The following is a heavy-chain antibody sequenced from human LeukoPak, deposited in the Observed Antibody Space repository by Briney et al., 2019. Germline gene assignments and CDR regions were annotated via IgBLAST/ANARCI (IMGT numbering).Heavy chain of an antibody. D-gene: IGHD3-16*01. CDR1: GYTFTRNG. J-gene: IGHJ4*02. CDR2: ISAYYGNT. Sequence: ASVKVSCKASGYTFTRNGISWVRQAPGQGLERMGWISAYYGNTNYAQSLQGRVTMTTDTSTSTGYMELRSLRSDDTAVYYCARDLGRGVFDYWGQGTLVTVSS. CDR3: ARDLGRGVFDY. V-gene: IGHV1-18*01.